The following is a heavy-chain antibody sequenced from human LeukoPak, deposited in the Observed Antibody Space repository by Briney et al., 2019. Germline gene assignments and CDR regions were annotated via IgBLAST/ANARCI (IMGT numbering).Heavy chain of an antibody. V-gene: IGHV4-31*03. Sequence: SETLSLTCTVSGGSISSGGYYWSWIRQHPGKGLEWIGYIYYGGSTYYNPSLKSRVTISVDTSKNQFSLKLSSVTAADTAVYYCARNAADYDFWSGYTYGMDVWGQGTTVTVSS. CDR1: GGSISSGGYY. J-gene: IGHJ6*02. CDR2: IYYGGST. D-gene: IGHD3-3*01. CDR3: ARNAADYDFWSGYTYGMDV.